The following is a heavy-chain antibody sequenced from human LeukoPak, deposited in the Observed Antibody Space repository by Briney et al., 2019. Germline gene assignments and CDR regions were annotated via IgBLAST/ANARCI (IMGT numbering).Heavy chain of an antibody. V-gene: IGHV4-39*01. CDR3: ASWGYSYGPDAFDI. CDR2: IYYSGST. Sequence: PSETLSLTCTVSGGSINSSSYYWGWIRQPPGKGLEWIGSIYYSGSTYYNPSLKSRVTISVDTSKNQFSLKLSSVTAADTAVYYCASWGYSYGPDAFDIWGQGTMVTVSS. J-gene: IGHJ3*02. CDR1: GGSINSSSYY. D-gene: IGHD5-18*01.